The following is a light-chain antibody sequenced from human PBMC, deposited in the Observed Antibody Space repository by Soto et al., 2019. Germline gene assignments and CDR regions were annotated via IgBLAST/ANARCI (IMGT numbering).Light chain of an antibody. Sequence: QSALTQPASVSGSPGQSITISCTGTSSDVGDYDYVSWYQQHPGKAPKLVIYDVSNRPSGVSNRFPGSKSGNTASLTISGLQAEDEADYYCSSYSSSSTVVFGEGTKVTVL. J-gene: IGLJ2*01. CDR1: SSDVGDYDY. CDR2: DVS. V-gene: IGLV2-14*03. CDR3: SSYSSSSTVV.